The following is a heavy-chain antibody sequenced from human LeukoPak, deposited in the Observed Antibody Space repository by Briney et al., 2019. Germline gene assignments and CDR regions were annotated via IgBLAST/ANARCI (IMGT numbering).Heavy chain of an antibody. D-gene: IGHD3-10*01. J-gene: IGHJ5*02. CDR2: IIPIFGTA. Sequence: ASVKVSCKASGGTFSSYAISWVRQAPGQGLEWMGGIIPIFGTANYAQKFQGRVTITADESTSTAYMELSSQRSEDTAVYYCANTYYYGSGSYYPFDPWGQGTLVTVSS. V-gene: IGHV1-69*13. CDR1: GGTFSSYA. CDR3: ANTYYYGSGSYYPFDP.